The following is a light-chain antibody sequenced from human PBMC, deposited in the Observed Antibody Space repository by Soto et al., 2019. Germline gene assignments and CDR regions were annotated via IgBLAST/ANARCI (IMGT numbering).Light chain of an antibody. CDR1: SGSIASNY. CDR3: QSYDSSNHSVV. J-gene: IGLJ2*01. Sequence: QSVSESPGKTVTISCTRSSGSIASNYVQWYQQRPGSAPTTVIYEDNQRPSGVPDRFSGSIDSSSNSASLTISGLKTEDEADYYCQSYDSSNHSVVFGGGTKVTVL. V-gene: IGLV6-57*03. CDR2: EDN.